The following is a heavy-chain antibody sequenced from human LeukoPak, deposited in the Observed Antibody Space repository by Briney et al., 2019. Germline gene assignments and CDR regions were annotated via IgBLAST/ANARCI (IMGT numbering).Heavy chain of an antibody. CDR1: GGSISSYH. CDR3: ARDYYGSYFDY. V-gene: IGHV4-59*01. J-gene: IGHJ4*02. CDR2: IYYSGST. Sequence: PSETLSLTCTVSGGSISSYHWSWIRQPPGKGLEWIGYIYYSGSTNYNPSLKSRVTISVDTSKNQFSLKLSSVTAADTAVYYCARDYYGSYFDYWGQGTLVTVSS. D-gene: IGHD3-10*01.